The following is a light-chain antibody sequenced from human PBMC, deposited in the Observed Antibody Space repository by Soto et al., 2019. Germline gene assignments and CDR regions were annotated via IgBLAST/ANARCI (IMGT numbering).Light chain of an antibody. Sequence: QSALTQPASVSGSPGQSITISCTGTRGDVGGYNYVSWYQQHPGKAPKLLIYDVSNRPSRVSNRFSGSKSGNTASLTISGLQAEVEADYYCSSYTNTDALAFGGGTKVTVL. J-gene: IGLJ3*02. CDR3: SSYTNTDALA. V-gene: IGLV2-14*03. CDR2: DVS. CDR1: RGDVGGYNY.